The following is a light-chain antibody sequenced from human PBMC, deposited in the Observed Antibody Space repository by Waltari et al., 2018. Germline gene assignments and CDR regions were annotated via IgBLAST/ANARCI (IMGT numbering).Light chain of an antibody. CDR3: QQRSNWPLT. J-gene: IGKJ4*01. CDR1: QSILYSSNNKNY. V-gene: IGKV4-1*01. CDR2: WAA. Sequence: DIVMTQSPDSLAVSLGERATINCKSSQSILYSSNNKNYLAWYQQKPGQPPKLLIYWAATPESGVPDRFSGSGSGTDFTLTISSLEPEDFAVYYCQQRSNWPLTFGGGTKVEIK.